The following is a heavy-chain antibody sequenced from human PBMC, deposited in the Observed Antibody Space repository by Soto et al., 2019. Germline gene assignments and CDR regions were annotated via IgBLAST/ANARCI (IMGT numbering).Heavy chain of an antibody. CDR3: ARESEDLTSNFDY. V-gene: IGHV3-21*06. CDR2: ISSTTNYI. CDR1: GFTFTRYS. Sequence: GGSLRLSCAASGFTFTRYSMNWVRQAPGKGLEWVSSISSTTNYIYYGDSMKGRFTISRDNAKNSLYLEMNSLRAEDTAVYYCARESEDLTSNFDYRGQVTLVPVSS. J-gene: IGHJ4*02.